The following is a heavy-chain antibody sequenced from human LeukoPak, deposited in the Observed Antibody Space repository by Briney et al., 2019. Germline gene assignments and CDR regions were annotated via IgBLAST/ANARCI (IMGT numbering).Heavy chain of an antibody. CDR1: GDYFRSGGLY. V-gene: IGHV4-61*08. CDR3: ARIFDS. CDR2: IFYTEKT. J-gene: IGHJ4*02. Sequence: PSETLSLTLTLSGDYFRSGGLYRGWIRQPPGKRPEWIGDIFYTEKTNYNPSLKSRVTISLDTSKSQFSLKLTSMTAADAAVYYCARIFDSWGQGILVTVSS.